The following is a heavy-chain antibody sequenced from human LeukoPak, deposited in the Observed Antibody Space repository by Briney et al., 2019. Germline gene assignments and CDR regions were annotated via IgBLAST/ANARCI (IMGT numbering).Heavy chain of an antibody. J-gene: IGHJ4*02. CDR2: ISGSGGST. CDR3: AKGLGYCSSTSCSLSDY. D-gene: IGHD2-2*01. CDR1: GFTFSSYA. Sequence: GGSLRLSCAASGFTFSSYAMSWVRQAPGKGLEWVSAISGSGGSTYYADSVKGRFTISRDNFKNTLYLQMNSLRAEDTAVYYCAKGLGYCSSTSCSLSDYWGQGTLVTVSS. V-gene: IGHV3-23*01.